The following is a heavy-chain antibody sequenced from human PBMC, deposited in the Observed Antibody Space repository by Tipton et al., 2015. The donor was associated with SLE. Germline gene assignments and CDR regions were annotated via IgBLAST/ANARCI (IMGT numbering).Heavy chain of an antibody. V-gene: IGHV4-59*01. J-gene: IGHJ6*02. CDR2: IYNSGST. CDR1: GGPNSRYK. D-gene: IGHD2-8*02. Sequence: TLSLTCTVSGGPNSRYKWSWIRQPPGKGLEYIGKIYNSGSTNSNPSLKNGLTISLDTSKNQFSLNLSSVTAADTAVFYCARSPNKDCTGGVCFHGLDVWGQGTTVTVSS. CDR3: ARSPNKDCTGGVCFHGLDV.